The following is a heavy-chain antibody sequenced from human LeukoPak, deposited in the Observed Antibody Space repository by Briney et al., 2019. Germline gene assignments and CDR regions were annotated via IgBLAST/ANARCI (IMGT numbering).Heavy chain of an antibody. CDR3: ARGTIYYYDSSGYYPFDY. CDR1: GYTFTGYY. V-gene: IGHV1-2*02. CDR2: INPNSGGT. D-gene: IGHD3-22*01. Sequence: ASVKVSCKASGYTFTGYYMHWVRQAPGQGLEWMGWINPNSGGTNYAQKFQGRVTMTRDTSISTAYMELRSLRSDDTAVHYCARGTIYYYDSSGYYPFDYWGQGTLVTVSS. J-gene: IGHJ4*02.